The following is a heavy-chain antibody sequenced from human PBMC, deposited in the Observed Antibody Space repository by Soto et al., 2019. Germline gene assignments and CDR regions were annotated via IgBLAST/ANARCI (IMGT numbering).Heavy chain of an antibody. CDR1: GFSLSTSGMC. CDR3: ARIRSDIVLVPAANPHYYYYGMDV. J-gene: IGHJ6*02. V-gene: IGHV2-70*11. CDR2: IDWDDDK. Sequence: KSGPTLVNPTQTLTLTCTFSGFSLSTSGMCVSWIRQPPGKALEWLARIDWDDDKYYSTSLKTRLTIPKDTSKNQVVLTMTNMDPVDTATYYCARIRSDIVLVPAANPHYYYYGMDVWGQGTTVTVSS. D-gene: IGHD2-2*01.